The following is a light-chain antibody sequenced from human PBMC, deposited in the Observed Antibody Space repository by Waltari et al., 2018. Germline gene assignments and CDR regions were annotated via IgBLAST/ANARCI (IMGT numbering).Light chain of an antibody. CDR2: EVS. Sequence: QSALTQPASVSGSPGQSITISCTGTSRDVGGSQYVSWYQQHHGKAPKLMIYEVSNRPSGVSTRFSGSKYGNKASLTISGLQAEDESDYYCSSSTSTSAGVVFGGGTKLTVL. CDR1: SRDVGGSQY. V-gene: IGLV2-14*01. J-gene: IGLJ2*01. CDR3: SSSTSTSAGVV.